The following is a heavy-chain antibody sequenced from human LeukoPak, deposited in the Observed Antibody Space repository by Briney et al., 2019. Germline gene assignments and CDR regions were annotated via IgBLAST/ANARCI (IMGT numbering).Heavy chain of an antibody. CDR2: IIPIFGTA. V-gene: IGHV1-69*13. CDR1: GGTFSSYA. D-gene: IGHD4-17*01. J-gene: IGHJ3*02. Sequence: ASVKVSCKASGGTFSSYAISWVRQAPGQGLEWMGEIIPIFGTANYAQKFQGRVTITADESTSTAYMELSSLRSEDTAVYYCARHDYGDYVNAFDIWGQGTMVTVSS. CDR3: ARHDYGDYVNAFDI.